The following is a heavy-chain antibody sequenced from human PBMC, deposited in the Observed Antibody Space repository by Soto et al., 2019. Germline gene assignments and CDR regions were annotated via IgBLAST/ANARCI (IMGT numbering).Heavy chain of an antibody. Sequence: QLQLQESGPGLVKPSEALSLTCSVSGGSISSSSYYWGWIRQPPGKGLEWIGSIYYSGSTYYNPSLKSRVTISIDKSKNQFSLKLSSLTAADTAVYYGARLEGLATISYYFDFWGQGTLVTVSS. CDR2: IYYSGST. D-gene: IGHD3-9*01. CDR3: ARLEGLATISYYFDF. CDR1: GGSISSSSYY. J-gene: IGHJ4*02. V-gene: IGHV4-39*01.